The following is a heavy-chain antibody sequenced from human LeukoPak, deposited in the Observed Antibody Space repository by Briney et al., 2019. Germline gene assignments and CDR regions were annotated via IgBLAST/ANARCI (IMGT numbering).Heavy chain of an antibody. Sequence: PSETLSLTCAVYGGSFSSYYWSWIRQPPGKGLEWIGYIYYSGSTNYNPPLKSRVTISVDTSKNQFSLKLSSVTAADTAVYYCARHLNIVVVPAAIGHRWFDPWGQGTLVTVSS. CDR2: IYYSGST. J-gene: IGHJ5*02. CDR1: GGSFSSYY. D-gene: IGHD2-2*01. CDR3: ARHLNIVVVPAAIGHRWFDP. V-gene: IGHV4-59*08.